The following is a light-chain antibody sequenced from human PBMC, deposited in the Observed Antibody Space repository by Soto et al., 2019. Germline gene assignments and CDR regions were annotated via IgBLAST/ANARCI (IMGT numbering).Light chain of an antibody. CDR3: QQYNSYS. Sequence: TQSPLSLPVTPGEPASISCRSSQSFLHINGYNYLAWYQQKPGTAPKLLIYHASTLESGVLSRFSGSGSGTEFTLTTSSLQPDDFASYYCQQYNSYSVGQGTKVEIK. V-gene: IGKV1-5*01. CDR1: QSFLHINGYNY. J-gene: IGKJ1*01. CDR2: HAS.